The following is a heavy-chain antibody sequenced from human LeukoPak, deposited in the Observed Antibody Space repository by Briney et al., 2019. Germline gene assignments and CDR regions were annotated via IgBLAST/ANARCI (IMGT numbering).Heavy chain of an antibody. CDR1: GGSISSSSYY. CDR3: ARGGWVRGVITRNGLDY. D-gene: IGHD3-10*01. CDR2: MYYSGST. J-gene: IGHJ4*02. Sequence: SETLSLTCTVSGGSISSSSYYWGWIRQPPGKGLEWIGSMYYSGSTYYNPSLRSRVTISADTSKNQFSLKLNSVTAADTAVYYCARGGWVRGVITRNGLDYWGQGTLVTVSS. V-gene: IGHV4-39*07.